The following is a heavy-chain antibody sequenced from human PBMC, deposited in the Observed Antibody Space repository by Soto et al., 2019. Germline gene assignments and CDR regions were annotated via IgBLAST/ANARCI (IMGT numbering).Heavy chain of an antibody. V-gene: IGHV3-74*01. CDR2: INTDGGST. CDR3: ARPRYDSTGTPFDH. CDR1: GFTFSSYW. D-gene: IGHD3-22*01. Sequence: GGSLRLSCAASGFTFSSYWLHWVRQAPGKGLVWVSGINTDGGSTDYADSVKGRFIISRDNAKNTLYLQMNSLRAGDTAVYYCARPRYDSTGTPFDHWGLGTLVTVSS. J-gene: IGHJ4*02.